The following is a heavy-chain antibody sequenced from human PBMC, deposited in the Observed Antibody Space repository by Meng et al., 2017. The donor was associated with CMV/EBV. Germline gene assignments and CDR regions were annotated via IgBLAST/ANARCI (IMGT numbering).Heavy chain of an antibody. CDR3: ARVQCSSTNCYINWFDP. V-gene: IGHV1-18*01. D-gene: IGHD2-2*02. Sequence: ASVKVSCKASGGTFSSYAISWVRQAPGQGLEWMGWISAYNGNTNYAQKLQGRVTMTTDTSTSTAYMELRSLRSDDTAVYYCARVQCSSTNCYINWFDPWGQGTLVTVSS. CDR1: GGTFSSYA. J-gene: IGHJ5*02. CDR2: ISAYNGNT.